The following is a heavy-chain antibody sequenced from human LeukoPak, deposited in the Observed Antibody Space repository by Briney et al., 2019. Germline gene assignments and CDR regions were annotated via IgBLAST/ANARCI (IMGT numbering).Heavy chain of an antibody. CDR1: GYTFTSYD. CDR3: ARGVSLLWFGELSSQNWFDP. D-gene: IGHD3-10*01. V-gene: IGHV1-8*01. CDR2: MNPNSGNT. Sequence: GASVKVSCKASGYTFTSYDINWVRQATGQGLEWMGWMNPNSGNTGYAQKFQGRVTMTRYTSISTAYMALSSLRSEDTAVYYCARGVSLLWFGELSSQNWFDPWGQGPLVTVSS. J-gene: IGHJ5*02.